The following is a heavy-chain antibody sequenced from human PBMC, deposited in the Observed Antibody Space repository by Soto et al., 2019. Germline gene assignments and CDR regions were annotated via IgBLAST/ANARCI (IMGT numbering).Heavy chain of an antibody. V-gene: IGHV3-23*01. Sequence: RLRYAAVWGNFGNYGMSWVRQTTGKGLEWVSTIRGSGGSTSYADSLKGRFTISRDNSKNTLYLQMNSLRAEDTAVYYCAKGLSMVRGVIIHRYYFDYWGQGTLVTVSS. J-gene: IGHJ4*02. CDR1: WGNFGNYG. D-gene: IGHD3-10*01. CDR2: IRGSGGST. CDR3: AKGLSMVRGVIIHRYYFDY.